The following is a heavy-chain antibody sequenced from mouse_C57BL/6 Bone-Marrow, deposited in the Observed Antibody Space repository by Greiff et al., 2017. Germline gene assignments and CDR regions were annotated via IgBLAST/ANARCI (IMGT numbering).Heavy chain of an antibody. J-gene: IGHJ2*01. CDR1: GYSFTGYY. Sequence: VQLQQSGPELVKPGASVKISCKASGYSFTGYYMNWVKQSPEKSLEWIGEINPSTGGTTYNQKFKAKATLTVDKSSSTAYMQLKSLTSEDSAVYYCARSDYYGSSYDFDYWGQGTTLTVSS. D-gene: IGHD1-1*01. CDR3: ARSDYYGSSYDFDY. CDR2: INPSTGGT. V-gene: IGHV1-42*01.